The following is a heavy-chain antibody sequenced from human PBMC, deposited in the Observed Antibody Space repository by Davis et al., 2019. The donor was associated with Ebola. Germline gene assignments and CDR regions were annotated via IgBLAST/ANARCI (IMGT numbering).Heavy chain of an antibody. CDR2: IIPAVGIP. V-gene: IGHV1-69*04. Sequence: SVTVSCTASGDSFSSYGISWVRQAPGQGLEWMGRIIPAVGIPDYAQRFQGRVTIIADKSTSTVYMELSSLRSEDTAMFYCARETRRSYFDSSGYYYDYWGQGTLVTVSS. CDR1: GDSFSSYG. CDR3: ARETRRSYFDSSGYYYDY. J-gene: IGHJ4*02. D-gene: IGHD3-22*01.